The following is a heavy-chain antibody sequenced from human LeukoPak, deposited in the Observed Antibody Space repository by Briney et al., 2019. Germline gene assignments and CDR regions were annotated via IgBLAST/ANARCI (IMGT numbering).Heavy chain of an antibody. CDR3: AREGSGSFPDAFDI. J-gene: IGHJ3*02. V-gene: IGHV4-59*01. CDR2: ISYSGST. D-gene: IGHD3-10*01. CDR1: GGSISSYY. Sequence: SETLSLTCTVSGGSISSYYWSWIRQPPGKGLEWIGYISYSGSTKNNPSLKSRVTISADTSKSQFSLKPISVTAADTAVYYCAREGSGSFPDAFDIWGQGTMVTVSS.